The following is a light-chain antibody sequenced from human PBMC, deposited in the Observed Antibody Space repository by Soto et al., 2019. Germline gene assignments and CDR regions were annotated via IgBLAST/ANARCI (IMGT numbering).Light chain of an antibody. CDR3: QQYEAVVT. CDR1: QSVLDNSTNKSY. Sequence: VLTQSPSSLAVSLGERATVNCRSSQSVLDNSTNKSYLAWYQKKPGHPPKLLVHWASVREAGVPDRFSGGGSGTDFTLTISSLQAEDVAVYYCQQYEAVVTFGQGTKVEI. J-gene: IGKJ1*01. V-gene: IGKV4-1*01. CDR2: WAS.